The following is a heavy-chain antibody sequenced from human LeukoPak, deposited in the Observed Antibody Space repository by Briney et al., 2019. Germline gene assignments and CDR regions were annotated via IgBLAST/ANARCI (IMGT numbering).Heavy chain of an antibody. D-gene: IGHD2-15*01. CDR2: IYHSGST. J-gene: IGHJ4*02. CDR1: GGSLKSYY. CDR3: ARGPGGNDFDY. Sequence: SETLSLTCSVSGGSLKSYYWNWIRQPPGKGLEWIGYIYHSGSTNYNHSFRSRVTISLDRSKSHFSLNLTSVTAADTAVYYCARGPGGNDFDYWGQGTLVTVSS. V-gene: IGHV4-59*12.